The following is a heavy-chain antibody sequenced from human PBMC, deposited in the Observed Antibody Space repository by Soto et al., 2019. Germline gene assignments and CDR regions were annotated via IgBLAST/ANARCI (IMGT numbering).Heavy chain of an antibody. J-gene: IGHJ1*01. CDR3: ARSPRPGLAPEYFQH. Sequence: EVQLVESGGGLVQPGGSLRLSCAASGFTVSSNYMSWVRQAPGKGLEWVSVIYSGGSTYYADSVKGRFTISRDNSKNTLYLQMNSLRAEDTAVYYCARSPRPGLAPEYFQHWGQGTLVTVSS. D-gene: IGHD3-9*01. CDR1: GFTVSSNY. V-gene: IGHV3-66*01. CDR2: IYSGGST.